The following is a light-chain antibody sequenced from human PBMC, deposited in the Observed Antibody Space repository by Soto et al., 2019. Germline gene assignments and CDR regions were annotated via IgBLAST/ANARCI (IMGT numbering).Light chain of an antibody. CDR3: QQYGSSPYT. Sequence: EIVLTQSPCTLSLSPGERATLSCRASQSVSSSYLAWYQQKPGQAPRLLIYGASSRATGIPDRFSGSGSGTDFTLTISRLEPEDFGVYYCQQYGSSPYTFGQGTKLEIK. CDR2: GAS. CDR1: QSVSSSY. V-gene: IGKV3-20*01. J-gene: IGKJ2*01.